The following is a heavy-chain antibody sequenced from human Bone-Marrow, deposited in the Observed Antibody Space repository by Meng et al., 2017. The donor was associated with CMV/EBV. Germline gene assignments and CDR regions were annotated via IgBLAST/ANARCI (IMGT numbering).Heavy chain of an antibody. D-gene: IGHD4-23*01. V-gene: IGHV3-30*18. Sequence: QVQLVESGGGVVQPGRSLRLSCAASGFTFSDFEMHWVRQAPGKGLEWVAVISYDGSNKYYADSVKGRFTISRDNSKNTLYLQMNSLRAEDTAVYYCAKDYGGMWGQGTLVTVSS. CDR2: ISYDGSNK. CDR1: GFTFSDFE. CDR3: AKDYGGM. J-gene: IGHJ4*02.